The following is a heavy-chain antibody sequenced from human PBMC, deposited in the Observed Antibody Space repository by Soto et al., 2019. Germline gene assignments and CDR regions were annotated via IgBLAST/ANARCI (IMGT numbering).Heavy chain of an antibody. CDR1: GFTFSAFD. CDR3: TRDWSAVIGTPFDL. Sequence: QLVESGGGVVQPEKSLRLSCEASGFTFSAFDMHWVRQSPGKGLEWVATSSYAGDTKYYADSVKGRFTISRDNSRNTLDLHMNSLRVEDTAMYYCTRDWSAVIGTPFDLWGQGTMVVVSS. CDR2: SSYAGDTK. J-gene: IGHJ3*01. D-gene: IGHD6-19*01. V-gene: IGHV3-30-3*01.